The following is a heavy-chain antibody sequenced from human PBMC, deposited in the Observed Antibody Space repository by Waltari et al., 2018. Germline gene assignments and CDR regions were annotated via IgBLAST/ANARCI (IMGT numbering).Heavy chain of an antibody. CDR2: IYWNDDK. CDR1: GFSLSTSGVG. Sequence: QITLKESGPPLVKPTQTLTLTCPFSGFSLSTSGVGVGWIRQPPGKALEWLALIYWNDDKRYSPSLKSRLTITNDTSKYQVVRTMTNMDPVDSATDYCAPRLAVIEGDVFDIWGQGTMVTVSS. V-gene: IGHV2-5*01. CDR3: APRLAVIEGDVFDI. D-gene: IGHD6-19*01. J-gene: IGHJ3*02.